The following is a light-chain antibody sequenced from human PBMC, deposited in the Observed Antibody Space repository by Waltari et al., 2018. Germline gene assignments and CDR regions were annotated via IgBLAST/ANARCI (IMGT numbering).Light chain of an antibody. J-gene: IGKJ2*01. V-gene: IGKV4-1*01. CDR3: LQYYSRPYT. Sequence: DIVMTQSPDSLAVSLGERATINCRSSQPVLYSSNSKNYLGWYQQKPGQTPKLLVYWASKREPGVPDRFSGSGCGTDFTLTISSLQAEDVAVYFCLQYYSRPYTFGQGTKLDIK. CDR1: QPVLYSSNSKNY. CDR2: WAS.